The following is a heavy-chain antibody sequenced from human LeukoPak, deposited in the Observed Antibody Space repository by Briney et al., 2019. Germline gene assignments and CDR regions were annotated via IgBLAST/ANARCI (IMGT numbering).Heavy chain of an antibody. CDR3: ARYYYDSSGIDS. Sequence: SETLSLTCTVSGYSISSGYFWAWIRQSPGKGLEWIGSIHHAGSTYYNSSLKSRLTISVDTSTNQISVRLTSVTAADTAVYFCARYYYDSSGIDSWGQGTLVTVSS. J-gene: IGHJ4*02. CDR1: GYSISSGYF. D-gene: IGHD3-22*01. V-gene: IGHV4-38-2*02. CDR2: IHHAGST.